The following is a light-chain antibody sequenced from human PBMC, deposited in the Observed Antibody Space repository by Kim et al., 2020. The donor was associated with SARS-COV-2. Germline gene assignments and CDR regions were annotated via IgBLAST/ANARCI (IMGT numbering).Light chain of an antibody. CDR1: DNTVGTGG. Sequence: TYALPSPGHDNTVGTGGAAWLRQRRGHPPNLRFPRKDNRPPWISEKLSASAAGNTASLTITGLQPEDEAAYYCSAWDTSLGAWVFGGGTQLTVL. CDR2: RKD. J-gene: IGLJ3*02. CDR3: SAWDTSLGAWV. V-gene: IGLV10-54*01.